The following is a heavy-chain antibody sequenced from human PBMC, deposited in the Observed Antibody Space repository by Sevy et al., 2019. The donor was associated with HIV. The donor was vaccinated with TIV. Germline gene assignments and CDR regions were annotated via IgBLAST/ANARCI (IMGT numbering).Heavy chain of an antibody. CDR2: FDPEDGET. Sequence: ASVKVSCKVSGYTLSQISMHWVRQAPGKGLEWMGSFDPEDGETIYAQKFQARVTMTEDTSTDTAYMELSSLRSHDTAVYYCATTKDYYDSSGSPFDSWGQGTLVTVSS. CDR3: ATTKDYYDSSGSPFDS. D-gene: IGHD3-22*01. CDR1: GYTLSQIS. J-gene: IGHJ4*02. V-gene: IGHV1-24*01.